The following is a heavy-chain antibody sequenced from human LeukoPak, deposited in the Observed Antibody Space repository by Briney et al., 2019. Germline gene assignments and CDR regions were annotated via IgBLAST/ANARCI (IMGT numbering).Heavy chain of an antibody. CDR2: IFYSGNT. V-gene: IGHV4-39*07. J-gene: IGHJ4*02. D-gene: IGHD6-19*01. CDR3: ASSIAVAGLNKLSRTYYFDY. Sequence: PSETLSLTCTVSGGSISSSSYFWGWIRQPPGKGLEWIGSIFYSGNTFYNPSLKSRVTISVDKSKNQFSLKLSSVTAADTAVYYCASSIAVAGLNKLSRTYYFDYWGQGTLVTVSS. CDR1: GGSISSSSYF.